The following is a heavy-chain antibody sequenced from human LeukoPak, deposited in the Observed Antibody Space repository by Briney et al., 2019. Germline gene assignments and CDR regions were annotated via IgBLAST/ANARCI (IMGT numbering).Heavy chain of an antibody. CDR2: IYTSGST. CDR1: GGSISSGSYY. J-gene: IGHJ4*02. CDR3: ARGLGTVTFFDY. Sequence: KSSQTLSLTCTVSGGSISSGSYYWSWIRQPAGKGLEWIGRIYTSGSTNYNPSLKSRVTISVDTSKNQFSLKLSSVTAADTAVYYCARGLGTVTFFDYWGQGTLVTVSS. D-gene: IGHD4-17*01. V-gene: IGHV4-61*02.